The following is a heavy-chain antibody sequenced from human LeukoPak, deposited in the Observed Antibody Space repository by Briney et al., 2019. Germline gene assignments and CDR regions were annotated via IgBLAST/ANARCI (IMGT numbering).Heavy chain of an antibody. CDR3: ARESETSGWYDY. V-gene: IGHV3-43*02. CDR1: GFIFYNYA. CDR2: ISGDGGST. D-gene: IGHD6-19*01. Sequence: GGSLRLSCAAPGFIFYNYAIHWVRQAPGKGLEWVSLISGDGGSTFYADSVRGRFTISRDNTRKSLSLQMSSLRSEDTALYYCARESETSGWYDYWGQGTLVTVSS. J-gene: IGHJ4*02.